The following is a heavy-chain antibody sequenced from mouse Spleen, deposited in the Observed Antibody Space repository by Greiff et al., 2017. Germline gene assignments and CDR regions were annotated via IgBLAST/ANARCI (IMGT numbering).Heavy chain of an antibody. V-gene: IGHV1-55*01. CDR2: IYPGSGST. CDR1: GYTFTSYW. CDR3: ARSRVYYAMDY. Sequence: VQLQQPGAELVKPGASVKMSCKASGYTFTSYWITWVKQRPGQGLEWIGDIYPGSGSTNYNEKFKSKATQTVDTSSSTAYMQLSSLTSEDSAVYYCARSRVYYAMDYWGQGTSVTVSS. J-gene: IGHJ4*01.